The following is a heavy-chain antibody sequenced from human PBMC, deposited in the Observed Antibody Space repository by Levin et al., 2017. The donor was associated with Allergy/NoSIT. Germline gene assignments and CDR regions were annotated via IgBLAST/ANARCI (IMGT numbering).Heavy chain of an antibody. J-gene: IGHJ3*02. CDR3: AREVLRYSSGFGFDI. Sequence: SETLSLTCSVSGGSISSTDYYWSWIRQPPGKGLEWIGYTHYSGSTYYNPSLKSRVTISLDTSKNQFSLRLSSVTAADTAVYHCAREVLRYSSGFGFDIWGQGTMVTVSS. D-gene: IGHD3-9*01. V-gene: IGHV4-30-4*01. CDR1: GGSISSTDYY. CDR2: THYSGST.